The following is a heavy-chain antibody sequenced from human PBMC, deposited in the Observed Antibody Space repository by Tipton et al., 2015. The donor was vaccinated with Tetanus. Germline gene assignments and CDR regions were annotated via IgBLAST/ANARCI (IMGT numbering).Heavy chain of an antibody. CDR2: INHSGST. V-gene: IGHV4-34*01. CDR3: ARAVREDIVVVVAATRTQINWFDP. Sequence: TLSLTCAVYGGSFSGYYWNWIRQPPGKGLEWIGEINHSGSTNYNPSLKSRVTISVDTSKNQFSLKLSSVTAADPAVYYCARAVREDIVVVVAATRTQINWFDPWGQGTLVTVSS. CDR1: GGSFSGYY. D-gene: IGHD2-15*01. J-gene: IGHJ5*02.